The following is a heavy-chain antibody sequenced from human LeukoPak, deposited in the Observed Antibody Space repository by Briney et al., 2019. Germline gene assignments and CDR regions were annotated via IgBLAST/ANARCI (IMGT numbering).Heavy chain of an antibody. CDR2: IYYSGST. J-gene: IGHJ5*02. V-gene: IGHV4-59*12. D-gene: IGHD3-10*01. CDR1: GGSISSYY. CDR3: AVRGVNWFDP. Sequence: KPSETLSLTCTVSGGSISSYYWSWIRQPPGKGLEWIGYIYYSGSTNYNPSLKSRVTISVDTSKNQFSLKLSSVTAADTAVYYCAVRGVNWFDPWGQGTLVTVSS.